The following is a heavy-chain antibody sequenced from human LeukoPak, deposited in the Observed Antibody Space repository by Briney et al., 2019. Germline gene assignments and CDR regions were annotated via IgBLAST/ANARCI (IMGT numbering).Heavy chain of an antibody. D-gene: IGHD6-6*01. CDR1: GGSISRGGYY. CDR3: AREAYSSSSSPPYYFDY. J-gene: IGHJ4*02. Sequence: SETLSLTCTVSGGSISRGGYYWSWIRQPPGKGLEWIGYIYHSGSTYYNPSLKSRVTISVDRSKNQFSLKLSSVTAADTAVYYCAREAYSSSSSPPYYFDYWGQGTPVTVSS. V-gene: IGHV4-30-2*01. CDR2: IYHSGST.